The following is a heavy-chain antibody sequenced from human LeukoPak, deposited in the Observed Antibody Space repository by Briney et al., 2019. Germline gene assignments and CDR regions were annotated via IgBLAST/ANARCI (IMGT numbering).Heavy chain of an antibody. D-gene: IGHD3-3*01. CDR3: ARFSAPETRSIFGVVTPRHNWFDS. Sequence: GGFLRLSCAASGFSVSSSYMTWVRQAPGQGLEWVSIIYSDDNTYYIDSVEGRFTISRDDSENTLYLQMNSLRAEDTAVYYCARFSAPETRSIFGVVTPRHNWFDSWGQGTRVTVSS. CDR2: IYSDDNT. J-gene: IGHJ5*01. V-gene: IGHV3-53*01. CDR1: GFSVSSSY.